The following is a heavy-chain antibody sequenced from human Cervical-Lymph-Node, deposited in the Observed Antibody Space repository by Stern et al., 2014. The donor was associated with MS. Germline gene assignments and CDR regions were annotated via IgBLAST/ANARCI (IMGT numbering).Heavy chain of an antibody. CDR2: IIPIFGTA. V-gene: IGHV1-69*01. D-gene: IGHD6-6*01. Sequence: VQLVESGAEVKKPGSSVKVSCKASGGTFSSYAISWVRQAPGQGLEGMGGIIPIFGTANYAQKFQGRVTITADESTSTAYMELSSLRSEDTAVYYCARDTAIAARPNYYYYGMDVWGQGTTVTVSS. CDR1: GGTFSSYA. J-gene: IGHJ6*02. CDR3: ARDTAIAARPNYYYYGMDV.